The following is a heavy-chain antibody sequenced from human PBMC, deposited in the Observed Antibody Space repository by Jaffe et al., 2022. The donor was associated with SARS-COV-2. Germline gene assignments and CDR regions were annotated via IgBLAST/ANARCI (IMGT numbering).Heavy chain of an antibody. CDR2: INAGNGNT. V-gene: IGHV1-3*01. D-gene: IGHD2-2*01. CDR3: AREYQLPSLYYYYYMDV. J-gene: IGHJ6*03. CDR1: GYTFTSYA. Sequence: QVQLVQSGAEVKKPGASVKVSCKASGYTFTSYAMHWVRQAPGQRLEWMGWINAGNGNTKYSQKFQGRVTITRDTSASTAYMELSSLRSEDTAVYYCAREYQLPSLYYYYYMDVWGKGTTVTVSS.